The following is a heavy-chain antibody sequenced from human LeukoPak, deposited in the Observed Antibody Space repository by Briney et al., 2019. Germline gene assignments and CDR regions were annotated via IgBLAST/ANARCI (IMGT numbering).Heavy chain of an antibody. CDR1: GFTFSNAW. V-gene: IGHV3-15*01. J-gene: IGHJ4*02. Sequence: GGSLRLSCAASGFTFSNAWMSWVRQAPGKGLEWVGRIKSKTDGGTTDYAAPMKGRFTISRDDSKNTLYLQMNSLKTEDTAVYYCTTDMYYDFWSGYERIDYWGQGTLVTVSS. CDR3: TTDMYYDFWSGYERIDY. D-gene: IGHD3-3*01. CDR2: IKSKTDGGTT.